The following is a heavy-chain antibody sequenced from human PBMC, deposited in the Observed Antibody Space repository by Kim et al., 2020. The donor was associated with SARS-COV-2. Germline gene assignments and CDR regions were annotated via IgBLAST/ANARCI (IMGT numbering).Heavy chain of an antibody. CDR2: INPNNGET. Sequence: ASVKVSCKAPGHTFTGFYIHWVRQTPGQGLEWMGWINPNNGETIYAQKFWGRFTMTSDTSISTVYMELSRLTSDDTGLYFCTSRIHSPTWSVHWGPATLVTVSS. D-gene: IGHD2-15*01. J-gene: IGHJ4*02. CDR1: GHTFTGFY. V-gene: IGHV1-2*02. CDR3: TSRIHSPTWSVH.